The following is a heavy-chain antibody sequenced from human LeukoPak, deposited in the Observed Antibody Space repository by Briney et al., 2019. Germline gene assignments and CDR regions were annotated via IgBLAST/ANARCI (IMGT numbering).Heavy chain of an antibody. V-gene: IGHV3-21*01. CDR2: ISSSGGDI. CDR3: ARAMRRAAMGAFDI. J-gene: IGHJ3*02. Sequence: GGSLRLSCAASGFTFSTYSMHWVRQAPGRGLEWVSSISSSGGDIYYADPVKGRFTISRDNAENSLYLQMNSLRAEDTAVYYCARAMRRAAMGAFDIWGQGTMVTVSS. CDR1: GFTFSTYS. D-gene: IGHD2-2*01.